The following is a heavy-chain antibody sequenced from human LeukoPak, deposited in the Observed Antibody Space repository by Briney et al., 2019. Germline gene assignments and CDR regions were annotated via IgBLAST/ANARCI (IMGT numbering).Heavy chain of an antibody. D-gene: IGHD2-2*01. Sequence: PGGSLRLSCAASGFTVSSNYMSWVRQAPGKGLEWVSSISIDVDKTYYADSVKGRVTISRDNSKTTLYLQMNSLRAEDTAVYYCAKFSRSYCSSTRCSKYFDYWGQGTLVTVSS. CDR3: AKFSRSYCSSTRCSKYFDY. CDR2: ISIDVDKT. J-gene: IGHJ4*02. V-gene: IGHV3-23*01. CDR1: GFTVSSNY.